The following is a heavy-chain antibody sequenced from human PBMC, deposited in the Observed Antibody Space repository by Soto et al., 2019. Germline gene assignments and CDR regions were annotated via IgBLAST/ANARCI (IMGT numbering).Heavy chain of an antibody. CDR1: GGSFSGYY. J-gene: IGHJ4*02. Sequence: PSETLSLTCAVYGGSFSGYYWSWIRQPPGKGLEWIGEINHSGSTNYNPSLKSRVTISVDTSKNQFSLKLSSVTAADTAVYYCAREVSYGYRFLDYWGQGTLVTV. CDR3: AREVSYGYRFLDY. CDR2: INHSGST. D-gene: IGHD5-18*01. V-gene: IGHV4-34*01.